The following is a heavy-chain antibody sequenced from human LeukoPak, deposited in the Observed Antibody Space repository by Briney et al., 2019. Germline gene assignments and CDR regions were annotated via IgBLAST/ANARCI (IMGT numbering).Heavy chain of an antibody. CDR1: GFTFSSNA. CDR2: ISYDGSNK. V-gene: IGHV3-30*04. J-gene: IGHJ4*02. Sequence: GRSLRLSCAASGFTFSSNAMHWVRQAPAKGLEWVAVISYDGSNKYYADSVKGRFTISRDNSQNTLYLQMNSLRAEDTAVYYCAKDRTLDYWGQGTLVTVSS. D-gene: IGHD2-15*01. CDR3: AKDRTLDY.